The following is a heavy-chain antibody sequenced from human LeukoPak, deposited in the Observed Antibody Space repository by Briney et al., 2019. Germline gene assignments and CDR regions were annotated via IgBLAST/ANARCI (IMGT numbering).Heavy chain of an antibody. CDR1: GGTFSSYA. V-gene: IGHV1-69*04. CDR2: IIPILGIA. J-gene: IGHJ4*02. CDR3: ASIAGDHYTYYFDY. D-gene: IGHD2-21*02. Sequence: SVKVSCKASGGTFSSYAISWVRQAPGQGLEWMGRIIPILGIANYAQKLQGRVTITADKSTSTAYMELSSLRSEDTAVYYCASIAGDHYTYYFDYWGQGTLVTVSS.